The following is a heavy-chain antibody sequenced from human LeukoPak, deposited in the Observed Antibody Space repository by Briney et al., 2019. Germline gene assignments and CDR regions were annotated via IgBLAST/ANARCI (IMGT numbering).Heavy chain of an antibody. CDR1: DGSISISY. J-gene: IGHJ4*02. Sequence: SSETLSLTCTVSDGSISISYWTWIRQPPGKGLEWIGNIYFRGSTNYNPSLKSRVTISGDTSKNQVSLQLTSVTAADTAVYYCARGLGWFLDWGQGTLVTASS. CDR3: ARGLGWFLD. CDR2: IYFRGST. D-gene: IGHD6-19*01. V-gene: IGHV4-59*01.